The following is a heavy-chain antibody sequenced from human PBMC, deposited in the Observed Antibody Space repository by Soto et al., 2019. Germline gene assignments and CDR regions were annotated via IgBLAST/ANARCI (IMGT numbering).Heavy chain of an antibody. CDR3: GRAFRYGGRGYYFDY. V-gene: IGHV1-2*04. CDR2: INPNSGGT. Sequence: ASVKVSCKASGYRFTGYYVHWVRQAPGQGLEWMGWINPNSGGTNYAQKFQGLVTMTRDTSISTAYMELSSLRSDDTAVYYCGRAFRYGGRGYYFDYWGQGTPVTVSS. J-gene: IGHJ4*02. D-gene: IGHD3-22*01. CDR1: GYRFTGYY.